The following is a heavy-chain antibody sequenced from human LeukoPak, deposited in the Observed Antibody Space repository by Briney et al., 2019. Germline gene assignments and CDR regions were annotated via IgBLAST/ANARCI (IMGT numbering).Heavy chain of an antibody. Sequence: SETLSLTCAVYDGSFSGYYWSWIRQPPGKGLEWIGEINHSGSTNYNPSLKSRVTISVDTSKNQFSLKLSSVTAADTAVYYCARGSRYDYVWGSYREHNFDYWGQGTLVTVSS. D-gene: IGHD3-16*02. CDR3: ARGSRYDYVWGSYREHNFDY. J-gene: IGHJ4*02. V-gene: IGHV4-34*01. CDR1: DGSFSGYY. CDR2: INHSGST.